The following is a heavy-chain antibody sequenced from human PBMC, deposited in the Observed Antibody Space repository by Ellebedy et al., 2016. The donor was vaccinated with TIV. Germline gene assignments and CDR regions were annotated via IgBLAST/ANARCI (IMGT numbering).Heavy chain of an antibody. V-gene: IGHV4-39*07. CDR1: GDSISISTTHY. Sequence: SETLSLXXSVSGDSISISTTHYWGWIRQPPGKGLEWIGMISYSGSTYYNPSLKSRVTISIDTSKNQFFLRLRSMTAADTAVYYCARRSPVTPEAGIGYWGQGTRVTVSS. CDR3: ARRSPVTPEAGIGY. J-gene: IGHJ4*02. D-gene: IGHD6-19*01. CDR2: ISYSGST.